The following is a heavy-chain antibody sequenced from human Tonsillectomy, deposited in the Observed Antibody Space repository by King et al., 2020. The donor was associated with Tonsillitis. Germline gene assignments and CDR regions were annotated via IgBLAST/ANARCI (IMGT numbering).Heavy chain of an antibody. V-gene: IGHV3-30*18. J-gene: IGHJ3*02. CDR2: ISXXXXXX. CDR3: AKXXXAXTXXXXXXDI. Sequence: VQLVESGGGVVQPGRSLRLSCAASGFTFSSYGMHWVRQAPGKGLEWVAXISXXXXXXXXXXSXKXRFTISRDXXKNTLYLQMNSLRAEDTAVYYCAKXXXAXTXXXXXXDIWXXXTMV. CDR1: GFTFSSYG.